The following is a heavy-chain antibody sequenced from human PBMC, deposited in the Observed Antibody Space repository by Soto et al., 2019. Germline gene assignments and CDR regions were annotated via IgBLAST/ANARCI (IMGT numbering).Heavy chain of an antibody. CDR2: IWYGGSNK. CDR1: GFTFTTHG. V-gene: IGHV3-33*01. D-gene: IGHD6-6*01. CDR3: ARDREQLASYYYGLDV. Sequence: GSLRLSCVASGFTFTTHGMHWVRQAPGKGLEWVAVIWYGGSNKYYADSVKGRFTISRDNSNNTLYLQMDSLTAEDTGVYYCARDREQLASYYYGLDVWGQGTTVTVPS. J-gene: IGHJ6*02.